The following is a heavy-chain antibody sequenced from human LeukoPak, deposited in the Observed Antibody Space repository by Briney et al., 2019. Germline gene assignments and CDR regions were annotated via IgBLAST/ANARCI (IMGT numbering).Heavy chain of an antibody. V-gene: IGHV4-34*08. CDR3: ALPATTVVTSADY. Sequence: PGGSLRLSCAASGFTFSSYAMSWVRQPPGKGLEWIGEINHSGSTNYNPSLKSRVTISVDTSKNQFSLKLSSVTAADTAVYYCALPATTVVTSADYWGQGTLVTVSS. J-gene: IGHJ4*02. D-gene: IGHD4-23*01. CDR2: INHSGST. CDR1: GFTFSSYA.